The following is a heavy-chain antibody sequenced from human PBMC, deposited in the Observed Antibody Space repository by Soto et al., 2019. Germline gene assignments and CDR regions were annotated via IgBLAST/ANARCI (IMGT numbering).Heavy chain of an antibody. D-gene: IGHD7-27*01. CDR2: LYWNDDK. J-gene: IGHJ4*02. Sequence: QITLEESGPTLVNPTQTLTLACTFSGLSLSTSGMGVGWIRQPPGRALEWLALLYWNDDKSYSPSLKSRLTNSKDTSKNQVGVTMNNMDPVDTGTYFCAHRKNWGNAGYISFDYWGQGSLVTVSS. V-gene: IGHV2-5*01. CDR1: GLSLSTSGMG. CDR3: AHRKNWGNAGYISFDY.